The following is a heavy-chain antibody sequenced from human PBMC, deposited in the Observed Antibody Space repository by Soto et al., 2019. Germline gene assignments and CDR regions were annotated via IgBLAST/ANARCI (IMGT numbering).Heavy chain of an antibody. J-gene: IGHJ4*02. D-gene: IGHD2-15*01. CDR1: GGSISSSIYY. V-gene: IGHV4-39*02. CDR2: IYYRGNT. CDR3: AREGGGYCSGGSCQVDY. Sequence: QLQLQESGPGLLKPSETLSLTCSVSGGSISSSIYYWSRIRQPPGKGLEWIGSIYYRGNTYYNPSLKSRVTISVDTSKNQFSLKLSSVTAADTAVDYCAREGGGYCSGGSCQVDYWGQGTLVTVSS.